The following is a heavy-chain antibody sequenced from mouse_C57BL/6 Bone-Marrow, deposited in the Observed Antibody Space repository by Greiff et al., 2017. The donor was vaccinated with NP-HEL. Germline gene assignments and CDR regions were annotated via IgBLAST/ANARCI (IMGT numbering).Heavy chain of an antibody. CDR2: INPSSGYT. V-gene: IGHV1-4*01. J-gene: IGHJ2*01. Sequence: VQLQQSGAELARPGASVKMSCKASGYTFTSYTMHWVKQRPGQGLEWIGYINPSSGYTKSNQKFKDKATLTADKSSSTAYMQLSSLTSEDSAVYYCLYGNYYVDYWGQGTTLTVSS. CDR1: GYTFTSYT. CDR3: LYGNYYVDY. D-gene: IGHD2-1*01.